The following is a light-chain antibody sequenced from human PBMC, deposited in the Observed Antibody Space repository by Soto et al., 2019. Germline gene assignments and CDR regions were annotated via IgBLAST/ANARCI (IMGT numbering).Light chain of an antibody. Sequence: IVLTQSPVTLSLSPVERATLSCRASQSVSSIYLAWYQQKPGQAPRLLIYGASSRATGIPDRFSGSGSGTDFTLTISRLEPEDFAVYYCQQYGSSALTFGGGTKVDIK. CDR3: QQYGSSALT. V-gene: IGKV3-20*01. CDR1: QSVSSIY. CDR2: GAS. J-gene: IGKJ4*01.